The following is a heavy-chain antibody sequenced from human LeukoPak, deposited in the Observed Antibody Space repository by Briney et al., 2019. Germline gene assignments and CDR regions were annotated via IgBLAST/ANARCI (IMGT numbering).Heavy chain of an antibody. CDR1: GFPFDTYP. CDR2: TSSSNSFK. CDR3: RTMGEQWRQKDG. V-gene: IGHV3-21*01. D-gene: IGHD6-19*01. J-gene: IGHJ3*01. Sequence: PGGSLTLSCAASGFPFDTYPMNWLRQAPAKGLAWVASTSSSNSFKKYADSVKSRLTISRGNAQNSLFPQMNSLRPQDTGLFFFRTMGEQWRQKDGWSQATMVIVPS.